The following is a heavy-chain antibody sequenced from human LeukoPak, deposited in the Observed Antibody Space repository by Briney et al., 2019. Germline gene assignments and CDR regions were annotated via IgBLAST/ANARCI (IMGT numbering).Heavy chain of an antibody. V-gene: IGHV3-64D*06. CDR2: ITNNGGTT. J-gene: IGHJ4*02. D-gene: IGHD1-26*01. CDR1: GFAFSSYA. Sequence: GGSLRLSCSASGFAFSSYAMHWVRQAPGKGLEYLSGITNNGGTTYHADSVKGRFTISRDNSKNTLYFQMSSLRAEDTAVYYCVKVSSTVGATFFDYWGQGTLVTVSP. CDR3: VKVSSTVGATFFDY.